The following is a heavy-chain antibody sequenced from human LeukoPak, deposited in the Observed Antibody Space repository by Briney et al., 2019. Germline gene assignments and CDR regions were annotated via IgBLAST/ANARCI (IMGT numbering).Heavy chain of an antibody. CDR3: ARDQYYDSKGWFDP. D-gene: IGHD3-22*01. CDR2: MNPNSGNT. V-gene: IGHV1-8*01. J-gene: IGHJ5*02. Sequence: GASVKVSCKASGYTFTSYDINWVRQATGQGLEWMGWMNPNSGNTGYVQKFQGRVTMTRNTSISTAYMELSSLRSDDTAVYYCARDQYYDSKGWFDPWGQGTLVTVSS. CDR1: GYTFTSYD.